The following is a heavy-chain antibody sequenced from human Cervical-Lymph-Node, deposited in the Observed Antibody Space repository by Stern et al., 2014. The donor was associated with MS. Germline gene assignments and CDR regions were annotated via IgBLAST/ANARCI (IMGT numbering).Heavy chain of an antibody. Sequence: QLQLQESGPGLVKPSETLSLTCIVSGASISRYYWNWIRRPPGKGLEWIGYGSYSGRTDYNPSLKSRVTISVDTSKNQVSLKLTSVTAADTAVYYCAREHSVDTSLMLDYWGQGTLVTVSS. CDR3: AREHSVDTSLMLDY. V-gene: IGHV4-59*01. CDR2: GSYSGRT. J-gene: IGHJ4*02. CDR1: GASISRYY. D-gene: IGHD5-18*01.